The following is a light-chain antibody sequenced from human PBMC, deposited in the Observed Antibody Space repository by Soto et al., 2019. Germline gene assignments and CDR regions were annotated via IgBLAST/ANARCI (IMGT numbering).Light chain of an antibody. CDR3: SSYTSISTLGVV. J-gene: IGLJ2*01. CDR1: SSDVGGYNY. Sequence: QSVLTQPASVSGSPGQSITISCTGTSSDVGGYNYVYWYQQHPGKAPKLMIYDVSNRPSGVSNRFSGAKSGNTASLTISGLQAEDEADYYCSSYTSISTLGVVFGGGTKLTVL. V-gene: IGLV2-14*01. CDR2: DVS.